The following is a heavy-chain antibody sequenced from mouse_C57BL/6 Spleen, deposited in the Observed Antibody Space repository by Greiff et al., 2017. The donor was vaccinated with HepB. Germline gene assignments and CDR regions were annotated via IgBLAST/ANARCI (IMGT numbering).Heavy chain of an antibody. Sequence: VQLMESGPELVKPGASVKISCKASGYAFSSSWMNWVKQRPGKGLEWIGRIYPGDGDTNYNGKFKGKATLTVDTSSSTAYMELHSLTSEDSAVYFCARSGDYGSPHYWGQGTTLTVSS. V-gene: IGHV1-82*01. CDR3: ARSGDYGSPHY. D-gene: IGHD1-1*01. CDR2: IYPGDGDT. J-gene: IGHJ2*01. CDR1: GYAFSSSW.